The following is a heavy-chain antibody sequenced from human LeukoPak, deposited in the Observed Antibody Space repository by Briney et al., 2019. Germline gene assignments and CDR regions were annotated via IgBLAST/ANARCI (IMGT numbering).Heavy chain of an antibody. CDR3: AREGPYSSGWLLDY. CDR2: IIPIFGTA. D-gene: IGHD6-19*01. Sequence: SVKVSCKASGGTFSSYAISWVRQAPGQGLEWMGGIIPIFGTANYARKFQGRVTITADESTSTAYMELSSLRSEDTAVYYCAREGPYSSGWLLDYWGQGTLVTVSS. J-gene: IGHJ4*02. V-gene: IGHV1-69*13. CDR1: GGTFSSYA.